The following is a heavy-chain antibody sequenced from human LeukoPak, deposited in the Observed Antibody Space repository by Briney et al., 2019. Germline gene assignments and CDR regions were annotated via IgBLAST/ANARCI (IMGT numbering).Heavy chain of an antibody. Sequence: SETLSLTCEVSGASLSGYYWSWIRQAPGKGLEWLGEISHSGSTNYNPSLKSRVTISAHTSKNQFSLKLSSVIGADTAVYFCARNGWGSGSYWFYWGQGTLVTVSA. J-gene: IGHJ4*02. CDR3: ARNGWGSGSYWFY. CDR2: ISHSGST. D-gene: IGHD3-10*01. CDR1: GASLSGYY. V-gene: IGHV4-34*01.